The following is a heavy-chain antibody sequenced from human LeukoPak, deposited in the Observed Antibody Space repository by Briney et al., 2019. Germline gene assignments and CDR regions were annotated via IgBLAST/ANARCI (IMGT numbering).Heavy chain of an antibody. V-gene: IGHV4-39*01. CDR3: ARVPRGLPDYYYGMDV. CDR2: IYYSGSS. Sequence: KPSETQSLTCTVSSGSISSNNYYWGWIRQPPGKGLEWIGSIYYSGSSYYKPSLKSRVTISADTSKNQFSLKLSSVTAADTAVYYCARVPRGLPDYYYGMDVWGQGTTVTVSS. CDR1: SGSISSNNYY. D-gene: IGHD3-10*01. J-gene: IGHJ6*02.